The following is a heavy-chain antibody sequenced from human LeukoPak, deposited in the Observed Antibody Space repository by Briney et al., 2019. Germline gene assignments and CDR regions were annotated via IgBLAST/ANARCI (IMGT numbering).Heavy chain of an antibody. CDR2: IWYDGSNK. Sequence: GGSLRLSCAASGFTFSSYGMHWVHQAPAKGLEWVAVIWYDGSNKYYADSVKGRFTISRDNSKNTLYLQMNSLRAEDTAVYYCARIEQLAASSDYWGQGTLVTVSS. J-gene: IGHJ4*02. CDR1: GFTFSSYG. CDR3: ARIEQLAASSDY. D-gene: IGHD1-1*01. V-gene: IGHV3-33*01.